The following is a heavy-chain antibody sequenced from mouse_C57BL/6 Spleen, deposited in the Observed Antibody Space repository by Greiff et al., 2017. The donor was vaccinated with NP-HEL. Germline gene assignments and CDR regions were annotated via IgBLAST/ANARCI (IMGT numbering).Heavy chain of an antibody. J-gene: IGHJ4*01. V-gene: IGHV5-17*01. Sequence: EVQGVESGGGLVKPGGSLKLSCAASGFTFSDYGMHWVRQAPEKGLEWVAYISSGSSTSYYADTVKGRFTISRDNAKNTLFLQMTSLRSEDTAMYYCARENYYGSSYDAMDYWGQGTSVTVSS. CDR2: ISSGSSTS. D-gene: IGHD1-1*01. CDR1: GFTFSDYG. CDR3: ARENYYGSSYDAMDY.